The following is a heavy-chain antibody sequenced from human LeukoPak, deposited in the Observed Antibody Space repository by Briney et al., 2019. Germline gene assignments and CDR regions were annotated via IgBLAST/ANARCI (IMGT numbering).Heavy chain of an antibody. V-gene: IGHV6-1*01. J-gene: IGHJ4*02. D-gene: IGHD6-19*01. Sequence: SQTLSLTCAISGDSVSSNSAAWNWIRQSPSRGLEWLGRTYYRSKWYNDYAVSVKSRITINPDTSKNQFSLQLNSVTPEDTAVYSCARDSSGWYDWPAYYFDYWGQGTLVTVSS. CDR3: ARDSSGWYDWPAYYFDY. CDR1: GDSVSSNSAA. CDR2: TYYRSKWYN.